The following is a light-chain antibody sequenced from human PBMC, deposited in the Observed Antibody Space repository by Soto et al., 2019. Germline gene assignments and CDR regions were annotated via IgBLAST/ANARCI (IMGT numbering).Light chain of an antibody. V-gene: IGLV2-8*01. Sequence: QSALTQPPSASGSPGQSVTISCTGTSSDVGAYNYVSWYQQHPGRAPKLIIYEARKRPSGVPDRFSGSKSDNTASLTVSGLQAEDAADYYCSSYAGNNNFVVFGGGTKLTVL. CDR2: EAR. CDR1: SSDVGAYNY. J-gene: IGLJ2*01. CDR3: SSYAGNNNFVV.